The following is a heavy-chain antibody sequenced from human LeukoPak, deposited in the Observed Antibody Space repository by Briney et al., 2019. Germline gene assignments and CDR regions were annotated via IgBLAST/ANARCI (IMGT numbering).Heavy chain of an antibody. D-gene: IGHD5-18*01. J-gene: IGHJ3*02. CDR2: IKQDGSEK. Sequence: GGFLRLSCAASGFTFSSYWMSWVRQAPGKGLEWVANIKQDGSEKYYVDSVKGRFTISRDNAKNSLYLQMDSLRAEDTAVYYCASEWLLNAFDIWGQGTMVTVSS. CDR1: GFTFSSYW. CDR3: ASEWLLNAFDI. V-gene: IGHV3-7*01.